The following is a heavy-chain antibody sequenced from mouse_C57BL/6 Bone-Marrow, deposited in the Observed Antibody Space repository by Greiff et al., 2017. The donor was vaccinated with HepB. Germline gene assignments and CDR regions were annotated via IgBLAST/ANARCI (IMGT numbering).Heavy chain of an antibody. Sequence: EVHLVESGGGLVKPGGSLKLSCAASGFTFSSYAMSWVRQTPEKRLEWVATISDGGSYTYYPDNVKGRFTISRDNAKNNLYLQISHLKSEDTAMYYCARDLGDGYFDYWGQGTTLTVSS. D-gene: IGHD2-3*01. CDR3: ARDLGDGYFDY. CDR1: GFTFSSYA. J-gene: IGHJ2*01. V-gene: IGHV5-4*01. CDR2: ISDGGSYT.